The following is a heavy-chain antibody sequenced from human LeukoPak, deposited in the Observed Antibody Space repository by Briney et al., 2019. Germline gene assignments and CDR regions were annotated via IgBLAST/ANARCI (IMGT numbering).Heavy chain of an antibody. V-gene: IGHV3-21*01. D-gene: IGHD1-26*01. CDR2: ISSSSSYI. Sequence: GGSLRLSCAASGFTFSSYSMNWVRQAPGKGLEWVSSISSSSSYIYYADSVEGRFTISRDNAKNSLYLQMNSLRAEDTAVYYCARYTSNVVGKRHYFDYWGQGTLVTVSS. J-gene: IGHJ4*02. CDR1: GFTFSSYS. CDR3: ARYTSNVVGKRHYFDY.